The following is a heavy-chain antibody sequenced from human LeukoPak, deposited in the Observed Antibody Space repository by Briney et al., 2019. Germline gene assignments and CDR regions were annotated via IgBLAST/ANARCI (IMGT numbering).Heavy chain of an antibody. V-gene: IGHV3-48*04. J-gene: IGHJ4*02. CDR3: ARDFSDYGDYGSVDY. Sequence: GGSLRLSCAASGFTFSNYWMTWVRQAPGKGLEWVSYISSSSSTIYYADSVKGRFTISRDNAKNSLYLQMNSLRAEDTAVYYCARDFSDYGDYGSVDYWGQGTLVTVSS. CDR1: GFTFSNYW. CDR2: ISSSSSTI. D-gene: IGHD4-17*01.